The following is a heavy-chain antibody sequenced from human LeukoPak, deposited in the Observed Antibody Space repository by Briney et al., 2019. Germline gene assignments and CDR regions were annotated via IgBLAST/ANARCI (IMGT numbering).Heavy chain of an antibody. CDR1: GGSISSSNW. CDR2: IYYSGST. J-gene: IGHJ4*02. CDR3: ARVAAAGIFDY. D-gene: IGHD6-13*01. Sequence: PSETLSLTCAVSGGSISSSNWWSWVRQPPGKGLEWIGYIYYSGSTNYNPSLKSRVTISVDTSKNQFSLKLSSVTAADTAVYYCARVAAAGIFDYWGQGTLVTVSS. V-gene: IGHV4-4*02.